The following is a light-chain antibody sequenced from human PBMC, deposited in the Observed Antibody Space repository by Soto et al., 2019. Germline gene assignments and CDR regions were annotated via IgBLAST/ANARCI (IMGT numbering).Light chain of an antibody. CDR1: QSISSN. Sequence: DIQMTQSPSSLSASVGDRVTITCRASQSISSNLNWYQQKPGKGPKFLIYAASSLQSGVPSRFSGSGSGTGFTLTISSLQPEDFATYYCQQSYSFPRTFGQGTKVDIK. J-gene: IGKJ1*01. V-gene: IGKV1-39*01. CDR2: AAS. CDR3: QQSYSFPRT.